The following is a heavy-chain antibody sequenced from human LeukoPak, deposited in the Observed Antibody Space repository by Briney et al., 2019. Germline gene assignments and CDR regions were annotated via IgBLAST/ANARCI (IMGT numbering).Heavy chain of an antibody. CDR1: GGPIDSGGYF. V-gene: IGHV4-31*03. CDR3: AREGGPYRPLDY. Sequence: TSQTLSLTCTVSGGPIDSGGYFWSWIRQHPEKDLEWIGYIYYSGSSFYNPSLRSRMSLSVDISKNQFSLTLSSVTAADTAVYYCAREGGPYRPLDYSGQGTLVTVAA. J-gene: IGHJ4*02. CDR2: IYYSGSS.